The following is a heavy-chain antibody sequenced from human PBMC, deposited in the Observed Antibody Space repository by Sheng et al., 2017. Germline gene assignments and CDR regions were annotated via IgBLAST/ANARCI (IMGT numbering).Heavy chain of an antibody. CDR3: ASHRRDIVVVPAAIWRDENWFDP. CDR1: GGTFSSYA. V-gene: IGHV1-69*04. Sequence: QVQLVQSGAEVKKPGSSVKVSCKASGGTFSSYAISWVRQAPGQGLEWMGGIIPILGIANYAQKFQGRVTITADKSTSTAYMELSSLRSEDTAVYYCASHRRDIVVVPAAIWRDENWFDPWGQGTLVTVSS. D-gene: IGHD2-2*02. CDR2: IIPILGIA. J-gene: IGHJ5*02.